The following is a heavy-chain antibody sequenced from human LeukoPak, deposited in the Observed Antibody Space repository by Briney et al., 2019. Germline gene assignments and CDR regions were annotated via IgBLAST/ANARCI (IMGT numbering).Heavy chain of an antibody. J-gene: IGHJ5*02. Sequence: SVKVSCKASGGTFSSYAISWVRQAPGQGLEWMGRIIPIFGTANYAQKFQGRVTITTDESTSTAYMELSSLRSEDTAVYYCARSSSSWYEGPPFDPWGQGTLVTVRS. CDR2: IIPIFGTA. CDR1: GGTFSSYA. D-gene: IGHD6-13*01. V-gene: IGHV1-69*05. CDR3: ARSSSSWYEGPPFDP.